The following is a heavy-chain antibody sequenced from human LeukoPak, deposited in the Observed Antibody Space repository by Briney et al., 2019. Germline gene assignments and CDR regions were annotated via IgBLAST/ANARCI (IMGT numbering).Heavy chain of an antibody. D-gene: IGHD3-10*01. V-gene: IGHV4-61*02. CDR2: IYTSEST. CDR3: ARGLWFGDENPPYFDY. J-gene: IGHJ4*02. CDR1: GGSISSSNYY. Sequence: PSETLSLTCSVSGGSISSSNYYWSWIRQPAGKGLEWIGRIYTSESTNYNPSLKSRVTISVDTSRNQFSLKLSSVTAADTAVYYCARGLWFGDENPPYFDYWGQGILVTVSS.